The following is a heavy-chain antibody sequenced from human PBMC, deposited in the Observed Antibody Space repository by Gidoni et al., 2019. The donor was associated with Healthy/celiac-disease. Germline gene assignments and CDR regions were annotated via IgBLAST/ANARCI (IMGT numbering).Heavy chain of an antibody. D-gene: IGHD1-26*01. CDR1: GGSLSRGGYY. Sequence: QVQLQESGPGLVKPSQTLSLTCTVPGGSLSRGGYYWSWIRQHPGKGLEWIGYIYYSGSTYYNPSLKSRVTISVDTSKNQFSLKLSSVTAADTAVYYCARDSAGSYTPYFDYWGQGTLVTVSS. CDR3: ARDSAGSYTPYFDY. CDR2: IYYSGST. J-gene: IGHJ4*02. V-gene: IGHV4-31*03.